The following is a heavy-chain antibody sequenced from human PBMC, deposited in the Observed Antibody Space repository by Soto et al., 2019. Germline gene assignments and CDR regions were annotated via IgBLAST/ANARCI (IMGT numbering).Heavy chain of an antibody. CDR1: GGSISDSDW. CDR3: ARVPSPFDYYYAMDV. CDR2: IFHSGST. D-gene: IGHD3-16*01. Sequence: SETLSLTCVVSGGSISDSDWWSWVRQPPGKGLEWIGEIFHSGSTNYNPSLKSRLTMSLDTSQNQFSLRLASVTDADSAVYYCARVPSPFDYYYAMDVWGQGTTVTVSS. J-gene: IGHJ6*02. V-gene: IGHV4-4*02.